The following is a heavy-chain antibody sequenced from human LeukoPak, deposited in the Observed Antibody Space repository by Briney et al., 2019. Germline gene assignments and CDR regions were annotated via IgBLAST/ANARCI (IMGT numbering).Heavy chain of an antibody. Sequence: ASVKVSCKASGYTFTSYGISWVRQAPGQGLEWMGWISAYNGNTNYAQKLQGRVTMTTDTSTSTAYMELRSLRSDDTAVYYFAREGTYYYCSGIGSARLREDYYYYGMDVWGKGTTVTVSS. CDR3: AREGTYYYCSGIGSARLREDYYYYGMDV. D-gene: IGHD3-10*01. CDR1: GYTFTSYG. J-gene: IGHJ6*04. CDR2: ISAYNGNT. V-gene: IGHV1-18*04.